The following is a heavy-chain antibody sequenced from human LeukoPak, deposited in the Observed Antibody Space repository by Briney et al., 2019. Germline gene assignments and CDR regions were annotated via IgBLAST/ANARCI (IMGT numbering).Heavy chain of an antibody. CDR1: GGSISSGGYS. Sequence: SETLSLTCTVSGGSISSGGYSWSWIRQPSGKGLEWIGYIYHSGSTYYNPSLKSRVTISVDRSKNQFSLKLSSVTAADTAVYYCASIAVDTATYYFDYWGQGTLVTVSS. CDR3: ASIAVDTATYYFDY. D-gene: IGHD5-18*01. V-gene: IGHV4-30-2*01. J-gene: IGHJ4*02. CDR2: IYHSGST.